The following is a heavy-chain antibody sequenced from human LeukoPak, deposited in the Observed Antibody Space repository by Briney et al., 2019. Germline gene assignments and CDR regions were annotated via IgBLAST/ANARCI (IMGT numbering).Heavy chain of an antibody. V-gene: IGHV3-74*01. CDR2: IKSDGSSS. CDR3: VRDLDLGGYSSFEY. Sequence: GGSLRLSCAASGFTFSSYFWMHWVRQDPGKGLVWVSRIKSDGSSSTYADSVKGRFTISRDNAKNSLYLQMNTLRAEDTAVYYCVRDLDLGGYSSFEYWGQGTLVTVSS. CDR1: GFTFSSYFW. J-gene: IGHJ4*02. D-gene: IGHD4-23*01.